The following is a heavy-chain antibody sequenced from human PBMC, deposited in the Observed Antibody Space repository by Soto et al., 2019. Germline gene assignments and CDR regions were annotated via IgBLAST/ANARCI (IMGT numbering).Heavy chain of an antibody. CDR3: ASLFYCSSTSCYYYYGMDV. CDR2: IYYSGST. CDR1: GGSIRSSNYY. J-gene: IGHJ6*02. Sequence: SETLSLTCTVSGGSIRSSNYYWGWIRQPPGKGLEWIGSIYYSGSTYYNPSLKSRVTISVDTSKNQFSLKLSSVTAADTAVYYCASLFYCSSTSCYYYYGMDVWGQGTTVT. V-gene: IGHV4-39*01. D-gene: IGHD2-2*01.